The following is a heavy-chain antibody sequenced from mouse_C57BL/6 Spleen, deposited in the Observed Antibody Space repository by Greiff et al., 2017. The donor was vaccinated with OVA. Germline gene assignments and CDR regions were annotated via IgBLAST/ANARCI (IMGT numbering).Heavy chain of an antibody. CDR2: IDPSDSYT. J-gene: IGHJ1*03. Sequence: QVQLQQPGAELVMPGASVKLSCKASGYTFTSYWMHWVKQRPGQGLEWIGEIDPSDSYTNYNQKFKGKSTLTVDKSSSTAYMQLSSLTSDDSAVYYFARYENWYFDVWGTGTTVTVSS. D-gene: IGHD2-3*01. CDR3: ARYENWYFDV. V-gene: IGHV1-69*01. CDR1: GYTFTSYW.